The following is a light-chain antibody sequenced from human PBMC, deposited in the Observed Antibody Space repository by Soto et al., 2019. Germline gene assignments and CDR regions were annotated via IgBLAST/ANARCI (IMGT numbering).Light chain of an antibody. CDR1: VLAKKY. CDR2: KDS. J-gene: IGLJ2*01. CDR3: YSAADNNLL. V-gene: IGLV3-27*01. Sequence: SYELTQPSSVSVSPGQTARLTCSGDVLAKKYARWFQQKPGQAPVLLIYKDSERPSGIPERFSGSSSGTTVTLTISGAQVEDEADYYCYSAADNNLLFGGGTKLTVL.